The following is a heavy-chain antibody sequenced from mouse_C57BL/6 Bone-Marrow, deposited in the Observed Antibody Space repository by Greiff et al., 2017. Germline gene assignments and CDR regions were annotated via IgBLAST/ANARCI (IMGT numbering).Heavy chain of an antibody. CDR2: IYPGSGST. CDR1: GYTFTSYW. CDR3: ARLGAKSYYSIDY. J-gene: IGHJ4*01. D-gene: IGHD1-1*02. V-gene: IGHV1-55*01. Sequence: VQLQQPGAELVKPGASVKMSCKASGYTFTSYWITWVKQRPGQGLEWIGVIYPGSGSTYYNEKVKSKATLTVDTFSSTAYMLLSSLTSEDSAVYSCARLGAKSYYSIDYWGQGTSVTVSS.